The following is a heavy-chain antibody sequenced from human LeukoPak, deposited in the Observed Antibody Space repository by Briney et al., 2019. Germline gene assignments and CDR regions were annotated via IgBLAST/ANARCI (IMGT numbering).Heavy chain of an antibody. V-gene: IGHV1-18*01. CDR2: IGPYNGNT. Sequence: ASVRVSCKASGYTFTSYGISWVRQAPGQGPEWMGWIGPYNGNTNFAQKFQGRATMTTDTSTSTAYMELRSLRSDDTAVYYCARITCSTTTCYAPEYWGQGTLVTVSS. CDR3: ARITCSTTTCYAPEY. J-gene: IGHJ4*02. CDR1: GYTFTSYG. D-gene: IGHD2-2*01.